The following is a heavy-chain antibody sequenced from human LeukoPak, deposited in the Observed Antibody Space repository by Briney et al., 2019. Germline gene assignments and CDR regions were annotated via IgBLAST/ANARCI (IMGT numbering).Heavy chain of an antibody. CDR1: GFTSSSYS. V-gene: IGHV3-23*01. J-gene: IGHJ4*02. CDR2: ISGSGGST. D-gene: IGHD6-13*01. CDR3: AKDLLAAAGTNVFDY. Sequence: GGSLRPSCAASGFTSSSYSMNWVRQSPGKGLEWVSAISGSGGSTYYADSVKGRFTISRDNSKNTLYLQMNSLRAEDTAVYYCAKDLLAAAGTNVFDYWGQGTLVTVSS.